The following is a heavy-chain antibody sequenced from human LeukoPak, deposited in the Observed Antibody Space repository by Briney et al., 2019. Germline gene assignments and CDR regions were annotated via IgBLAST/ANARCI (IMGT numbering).Heavy chain of an antibody. V-gene: IGHV3-11*01. CDR3: GRGHWQLEV. Sequence: RGSLRLSRAASGFTFSNYYMSWIRQAPGKGLEWVSYITPSGSPIYYADSVKGRFTISRDNAKNSVYLQMNSLRTDDTAVYYCGRGHWQLEVWGQGILVTV. D-gene: IGHD1-1*01. J-gene: IGHJ4*02. CDR2: ITPSGSPI. CDR1: GFTFSNYY.